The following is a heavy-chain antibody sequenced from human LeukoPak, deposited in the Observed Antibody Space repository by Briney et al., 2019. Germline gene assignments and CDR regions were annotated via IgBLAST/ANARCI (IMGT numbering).Heavy chain of an antibody. Sequence: GESLKISCKGSGYSFTSYCIVWVRQMPGKGLEWMGKIDPSDSYTNYSPSFQGHVTISADKSISTAFLQWSSLKASDTAMYYCARLWFGELGGPDYWGRGTLVTVSS. J-gene: IGHJ4*02. CDR3: ARLWFGELGGPDY. CDR2: IDPSDSYT. V-gene: IGHV5-10-1*01. D-gene: IGHD3-10*01. CDR1: GYSFTSYC.